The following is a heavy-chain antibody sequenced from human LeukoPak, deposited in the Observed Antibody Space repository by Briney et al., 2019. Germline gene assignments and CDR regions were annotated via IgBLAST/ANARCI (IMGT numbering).Heavy chain of an antibody. J-gene: IGHJ3*02. D-gene: IGHD7-27*01. CDR1: GFTFSSYA. V-gene: IGHV3-23*01. Sequence: GGSLRLSCAASGFTFSSYAMSWVRQAPGKGLEWVSAISGSGGSTYYADSVKGRFTISRDNAKNSLYLQMNSLRAEDTAVYYCARDAPNWGGAFDIWGQGTMVTVSS. CDR3: ARDAPNWGGAFDI. CDR2: ISGSGGST.